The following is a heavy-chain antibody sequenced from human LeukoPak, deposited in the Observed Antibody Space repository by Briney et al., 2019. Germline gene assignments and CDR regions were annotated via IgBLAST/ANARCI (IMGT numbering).Heavy chain of an antibody. J-gene: IGHJ3*02. CDR2: ISSGGAPI. D-gene: IGHD4-23*01. Sequence: PGGSLRLSCAASGFTFSAYSMNWVRQPPGKGLEWVSHISSGGAPIFYADSVKGRFTISRDNGQNSLYLQMNSLRDGDTAMYYCARDNSGGFGDHVYAYDIWGQGTMVTVSS. CDR3: ARDNSGGFGDHVYAYDI. CDR1: GFTFSAYS. V-gene: IGHV3-48*02.